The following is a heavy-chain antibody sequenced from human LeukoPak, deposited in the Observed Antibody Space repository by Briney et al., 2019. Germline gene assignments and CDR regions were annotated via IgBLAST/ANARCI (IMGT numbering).Heavy chain of an antibody. CDR1: GFTFSSYG. D-gene: IGHD3-3*01. CDR2: IRYDGSNK. CDR3: SGLFGVASIRGYFDY. Sequence: GGSLRLSCAASGFTFSSYGMHWVRQAPGKGLEWVAFIRYDGSNKYYADSVKGRFTISRDNSKNTLYLQMNSLRAEDTAVYYCSGLFGVASIRGYFDYWGQGTLVTVSS. V-gene: IGHV3-30*02. J-gene: IGHJ4*02.